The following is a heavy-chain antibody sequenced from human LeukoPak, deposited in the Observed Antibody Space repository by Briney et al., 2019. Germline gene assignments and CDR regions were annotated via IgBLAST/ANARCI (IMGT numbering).Heavy chain of an antibody. V-gene: IGHV4-34*01. CDR2: INHSGST. CDR1: GGSFSGYY. D-gene: IGHD5-18*01. Sequence: SETLSLTCPVYGGSFSGYYWSWIRQPPGKGLEWIGEINHSGSTNYNPSLKSRVTISVDTSKNQFSLKLSSVTAADTAVYYCARPAGGYSSFFDYWGQGTLVTVSS. CDR3: ARPAGGYSSFFDY. J-gene: IGHJ4*02.